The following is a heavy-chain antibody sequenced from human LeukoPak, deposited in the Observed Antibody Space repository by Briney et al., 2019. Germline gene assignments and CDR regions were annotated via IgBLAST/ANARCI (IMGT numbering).Heavy chain of an antibody. Sequence: SETLSLTCTVSGGSISSSSYYWGWIRQPPGKGLEWIGSIYYSGSTDYNPSLKSRVTISVDTSKNQFSLKLSSMTAADMAVYYCARLSCGGDCYCDYWGQGTLVTVSS. CDR3: ARLSCGGDCYCDY. CDR2: IYYSGST. D-gene: IGHD2-21*02. CDR1: GGSISSSSYY. J-gene: IGHJ4*02. V-gene: IGHV4-39*01.